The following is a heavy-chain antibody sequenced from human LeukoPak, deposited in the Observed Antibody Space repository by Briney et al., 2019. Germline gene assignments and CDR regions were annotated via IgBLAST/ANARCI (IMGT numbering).Heavy chain of an antibody. V-gene: IGHV4-59*11. D-gene: IGHD1-26*01. CDR1: GGSISSHY. CDR3: ARGYNSGSYVHNWFDP. J-gene: IGHJ5*02. CDR2: TYYSGST. Sequence: SETLSLTCTVSGGSISSHYWSWIRQPPGKGLEWIGYTYYSGSTNYNPSLKSRVTISVDTSKNQFSLKLSSVTAADTAVYYCARGYNSGSYVHNWFDPWGQGTLVTVSS.